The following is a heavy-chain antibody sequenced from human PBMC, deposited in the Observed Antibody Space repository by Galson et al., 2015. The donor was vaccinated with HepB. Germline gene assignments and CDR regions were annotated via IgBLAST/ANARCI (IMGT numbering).Heavy chain of an antibody. V-gene: IGHV3-30*18. Sequence: SLRLSCAASGFTFSSYGMHWVRQAPGKGLEWVAVISYDGSNKYYADSVKGRFTISRDNSKNTLYLQMNSLRAEDTAVYYCAKMSIAAPDDYWGQGTLVTVSS. CDR1: GFTFSSYG. J-gene: IGHJ4*02. CDR3: AKMSIAAPDDY. CDR2: ISYDGSNK. D-gene: IGHD6-6*01.